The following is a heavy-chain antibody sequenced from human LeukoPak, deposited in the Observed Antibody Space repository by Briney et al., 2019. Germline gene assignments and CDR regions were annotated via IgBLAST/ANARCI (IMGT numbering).Heavy chain of an antibody. D-gene: IGHD3-22*01. Sequence: PSETLSLTCTVSGGSISSYYWSWIRQPPGKGLEWIGYIYYSGSTNYNPSLKSRVTISVDTSKNQFSLKLSSVTAADTAVYYCARRGPYYYEGYYFDYWGQGTLVTVSS. V-gene: IGHV4-59*12. CDR3: ARRGPYYYEGYYFDY. CDR2: IYYSGST. J-gene: IGHJ4*02. CDR1: GGSISSYY.